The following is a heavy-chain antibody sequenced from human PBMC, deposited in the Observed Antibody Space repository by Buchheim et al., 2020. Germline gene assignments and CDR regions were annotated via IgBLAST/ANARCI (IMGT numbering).Heavy chain of an antibody. Sequence: QVQLQESGPGLVKPSGTLSLTCAVSGGSISSNNWWSWIRQAPGKGLEWIGEIFHTGSTNYNPSLKSRVTISVDKSKNQFSLKLTSVTAADTAVYYCATGAAAGPKGINWFDPWGQGTL. D-gene: IGHD6-13*01. CDR2: IFHTGST. V-gene: IGHV4-4*02. J-gene: IGHJ5*02. CDR3: ATGAAAGPKGINWFDP. CDR1: GGSISSNNW.